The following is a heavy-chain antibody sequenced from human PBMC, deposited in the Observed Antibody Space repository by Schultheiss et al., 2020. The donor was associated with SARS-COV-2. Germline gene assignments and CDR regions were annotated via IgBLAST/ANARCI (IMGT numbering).Heavy chain of an antibody. CDR2: IYSGGST. J-gene: IGHJ6*02. CDR1: GFTVSSNY. Sequence: GGSLRLSCAASGFTVSSNYMSWVRQAPGKGLEWVSVIYSGGSTYYADSVKGRFIISRDNSKNTLYLQMNSLRAEDTAVYYCARDRLHCFNGVCISYYGMDVWGQGTTVTVSS. CDR3: ARDRLHCFNGVCISYYGMDV. V-gene: IGHV3-53*01. D-gene: IGHD2-8*01.